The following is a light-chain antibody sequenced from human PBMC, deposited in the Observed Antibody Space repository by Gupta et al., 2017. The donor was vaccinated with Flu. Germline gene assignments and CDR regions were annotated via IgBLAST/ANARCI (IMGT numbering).Light chain of an antibody. CDR2: EDD. J-gene: IGLJ2*01. CDR1: SGSIASDY. CDR3: QSYDNMKVVV. Sequence: FVLPPPHAQSASFGNTITITYTRTSGSIASDYVQWYQQRPGSSPTSVIYEDDQRPSGVPDRFSGSIDTSSNSASLTISGLKTEDEADYYCQSYDNMKVVVFGGGTKLTVL. V-gene: IGLV6-57*01.